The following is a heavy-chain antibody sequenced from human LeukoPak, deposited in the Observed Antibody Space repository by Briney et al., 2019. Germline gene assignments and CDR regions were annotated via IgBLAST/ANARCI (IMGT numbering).Heavy chain of an antibody. CDR2: MWSDGIRK. J-gene: IGHJ3*02. CDR1: GFTFSYYG. CDR3: TRDADTSGHYDIFDI. D-gene: IGHD6-19*01. Sequence: GGSLRLSCATSGFTFSYYGIHWVRQAPGKGLEWVAVMWSDGIRKYYTDSVKGRLTVPRDTSKNTQYLEMSSLRVEDTAVYYCTRDADTSGHYDIFDIWGQGTMVTVSS. V-gene: IGHV3-33*01.